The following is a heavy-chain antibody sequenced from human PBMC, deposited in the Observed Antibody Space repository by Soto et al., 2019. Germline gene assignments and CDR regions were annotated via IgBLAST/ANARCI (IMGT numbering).Heavy chain of an antibody. D-gene: IGHD3-3*01. CDR1: GYTFTSYA. CDR3: ARDRLRTIFGVVNDGMDV. J-gene: IGHJ6*02. Sequence: ASVKVSGKASGYTFTSYAMHWVRQAPGQRLEWMGWINAGNGNTKYSQKFQGRVTITRDTSASTAYMELSSLRSEDTAVYYCARDRLRTIFGVVNDGMDVWGQGTTVTVSS. V-gene: IGHV1-3*01. CDR2: INAGNGNT.